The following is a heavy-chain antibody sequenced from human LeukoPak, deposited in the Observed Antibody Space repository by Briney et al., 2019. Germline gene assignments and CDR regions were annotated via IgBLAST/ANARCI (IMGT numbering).Heavy chain of an antibody. CDR3: ASVYSSSGSGDY. CDR1: GYTFTGYY. V-gene: IGHV1-2*06. D-gene: IGHD6-13*01. Sequence: ASVKVSCKASGYTFTGYYMHWVRQAPGQGLEWMGRINPNSGGTNYAQKFQGRVTMTRDTSISTAYMELSRLRSDDTAVYYCASVYSSSGSGDYWGQGTLVTVSS. J-gene: IGHJ4*02. CDR2: INPNSGGT.